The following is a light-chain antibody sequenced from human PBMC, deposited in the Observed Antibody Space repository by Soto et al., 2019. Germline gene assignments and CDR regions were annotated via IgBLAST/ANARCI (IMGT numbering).Light chain of an antibody. CDR1: SSDIGAYNF. V-gene: IGLV2-14*03. J-gene: IGLJ1*01. CDR3: SSYTSSSTHV. Sequence: QSVLTQPASVSGSPGQSITISCTGTSSDIGAYNFVSWYQQHPGKVPKLMIFDVSRRPSGISDRFSGSKSGNTASLTISGLQAEDEGDYYFSSYTSSSTHVFGSGTKLTVL. CDR2: DVS.